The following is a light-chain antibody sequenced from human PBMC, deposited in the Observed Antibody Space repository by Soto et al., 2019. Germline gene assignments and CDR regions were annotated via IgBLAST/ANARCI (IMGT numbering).Light chain of an antibody. J-gene: IGKJ1*01. CDR1: QGIGSY. Sequence: DILLTQSPSFLSTSVGDRVTITCRASQGIGSYLAWYQQKPGKAPKLLIYAASTLQSGVPSRFSGSGSGTEFTLTISSLQPEDFATYYCQQLNSYPRTFGQGTKVEIK. CDR3: QQLNSYPRT. V-gene: IGKV1-9*01. CDR2: AAS.